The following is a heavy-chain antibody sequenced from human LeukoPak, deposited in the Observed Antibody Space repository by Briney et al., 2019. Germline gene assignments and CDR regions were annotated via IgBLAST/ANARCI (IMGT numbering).Heavy chain of an antibody. Sequence: SETLSLTCAVYGESFSDYYWSWIRQPPGRGLEWIGEVNHGGTTNYNPSLKSRVIISADTSKNQFSLKLNSVTAADTAVYYCARVVYGDSSKDFDYWGQGTLVTVSS. CDR3: ARVVYGDSSKDFDY. CDR2: VNHGGTT. CDR1: GESFSDYY. J-gene: IGHJ4*02. V-gene: IGHV4-34*01. D-gene: IGHD4-17*01.